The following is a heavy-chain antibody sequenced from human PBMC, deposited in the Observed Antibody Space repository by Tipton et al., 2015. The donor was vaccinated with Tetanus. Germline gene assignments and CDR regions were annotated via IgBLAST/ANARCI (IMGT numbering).Heavy chain of an antibody. J-gene: IGHJ4*02. V-gene: IGHV3-30-3*01. CDR3: ARGLGDGGLGY. CDR2: ITFDGSTK. CDR1: GFTFTRYA. D-gene: IGHD3-10*01. Sequence: SLRLSCAASGFTFTRYAMHWVRQAPGKGLEWVAVITFDGSTKYYGDSVKGRFTLPRDNSQNTLYLQMNSLRDEDTAVYYCARGLGDGGLGYWGQGTLVTVSS.